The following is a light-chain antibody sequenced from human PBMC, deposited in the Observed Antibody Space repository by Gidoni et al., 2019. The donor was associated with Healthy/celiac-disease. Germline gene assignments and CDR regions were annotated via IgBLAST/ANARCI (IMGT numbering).Light chain of an antibody. CDR2: AAS. J-gene: IGKJ3*01. CDR3: QQSYSTPVFT. V-gene: IGKV1-39*01. CDR1: QSISSY. Sequence: DIQMTQSPSSLSASVGDRVTMTCRASQSISSYLNWYQQKPGKAPKLRIYAASSLQSGVPSRFSGSESGTDFTLTISSLQPEDCATYDCQQSYSTPVFTFGPGTKVDIK.